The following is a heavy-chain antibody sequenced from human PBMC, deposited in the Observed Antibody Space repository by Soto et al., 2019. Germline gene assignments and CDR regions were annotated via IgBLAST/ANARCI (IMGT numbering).Heavy chain of an antibody. CDR1: GYTFTSYG. D-gene: IGHD6-19*01. CDR2: ISAYNGNT. Sequence: QVQLVQSGAEVKKPGASVKVSCKASGYTFTSYGISWVRQAPGQGLEWMGWISAYNGNTNYAQKLQGRVTMTTXXSXSRXYMELRSLRSDDTAVYYCARCLAAVAGASYYGMDVWGQGTTVTVSS. V-gene: IGHV1-18*01. J-gene: IGHJ6*02. CDR3: ARCLAAVAGASYYGMDV.